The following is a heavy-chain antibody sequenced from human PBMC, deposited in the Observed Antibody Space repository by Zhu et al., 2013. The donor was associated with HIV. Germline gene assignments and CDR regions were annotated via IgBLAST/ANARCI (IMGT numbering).Heavy chain of an antibody. CDR3: ARAQGAVAEGWFDP. J-gene: IGHJ5*02. CDR1: GYTFTS. CDR2: ISAYNGNT. D-gene: IGHD6-19*01. V-gene: IGHV1-18*01. Sequence: QVQLVQSGAEVKKPGASVKVSCKASGYTFTSYSWVRQAPGQGLEWMGWISAYNGNTNYAQKLQGRVTMTTDTSTSTAYMELRSLRSDDTAVYYCARAQGAVAEGWFDPWGQGTPVTVSS.